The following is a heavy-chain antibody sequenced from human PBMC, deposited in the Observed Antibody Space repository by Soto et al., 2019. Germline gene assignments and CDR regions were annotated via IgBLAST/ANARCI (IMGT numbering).Heavy chain of an antibody. V-gene: IGHV4-30-4*08. CDR2: IHHSGAM. CDR1: GGSINSDYYH. Sequence: QVQLVESGPGLVKPSQTLSLTCTVSGGSINSDYYHWTWIRQSPGKGLEWIGYIHHSGAMLYNPSFKRRLAIAVDTSKNQFSLHLSSVTDTDTAVYFCARDDDGCDSLDVWGQGTTGTVSS. J-gene: IGHJ6*01. CDR3: ARDDDGCDSLDV. D-gene: IGHD1-1*01.